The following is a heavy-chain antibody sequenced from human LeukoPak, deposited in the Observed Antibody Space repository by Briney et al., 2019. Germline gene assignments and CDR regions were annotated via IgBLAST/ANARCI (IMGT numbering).Heavy chain of an antibody. D-gene: IGHD4-17*01. J-gene: IGHJ4*02. CDR1: GFTFSSYW. CDR2: IKQDGSEK. V-gene: IGHV3-7*01. Sequence: GGTLRLSCAASGFTFSSYWMSWVRQAPGKGLEWVANIKQDGSEKYYMDSVKGRFTISRDNAKNSLYLQMNSLRAEDTAVYYCGTTVTTGRRYWGQGTLVTVSS. CDR3: GTTVTTGRRY.